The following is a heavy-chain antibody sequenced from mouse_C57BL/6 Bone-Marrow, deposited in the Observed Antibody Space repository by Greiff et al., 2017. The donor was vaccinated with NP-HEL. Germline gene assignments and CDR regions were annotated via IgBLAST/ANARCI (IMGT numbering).Heavy chain of an antibody. V-gene: IGHV1-26*01. J-gene: IGHJ4*01. Sequence: EVQLQQSGPELVKPGASVKISCNASGYTFTDYYMNWVKQSHGKSLEWIGDINPNNGGTSYNEKFKGKATLTVDKSSSTAYMELRSLTSEDSAVYYCARATYYDYDGAMDYWGQGTSVTVSS. CDR1: GYTFTDYY. CDR3: ARATYYDYDGAMDY. CDR2: INPNNGGT. D-gene: IGHD2-4*01.